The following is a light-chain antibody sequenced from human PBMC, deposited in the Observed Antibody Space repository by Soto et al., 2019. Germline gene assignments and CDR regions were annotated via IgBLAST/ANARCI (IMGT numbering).Light chain of an antibody. CDR1: QTVSSNY. Sequence: EVVLTQFPGTLSLSPGERATLSCRTSQTVSSNYLAWYQHKPGQAPRLLIYSASSRATGIPDRFSGSGSGTDFTLTITRLEPEDFAVYYCQQYVGSPFTFGPGTKVDIK. CDR2: SAS. J-gene: IGKJ3*01. CDR3: QQYVGSPFT. V-gene: IGKV3-20*01.